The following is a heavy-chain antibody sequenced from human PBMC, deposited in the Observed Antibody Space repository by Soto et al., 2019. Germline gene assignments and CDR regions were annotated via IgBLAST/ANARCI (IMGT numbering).Heavy chain of an antibody. CDR3: ARDWYCSAGSCYLFDY. CDR1: LFNLSIYS. CDR2: ISSSSSYI. D-gene: IGHD2-15*01. J-gene: IGHJ4*02. V-gene: IGHV3-21*01. Sequence: PWGSLRVSCAPSLFNLSIYSMNWVRQAPGKGLEWVSSISSSSSYIYYADSVKGRFTISRDNAKNSLYMQMNSLRAEDTAVYYCARDWYCSAGSCYLFDYWGQGTLVTVSS.